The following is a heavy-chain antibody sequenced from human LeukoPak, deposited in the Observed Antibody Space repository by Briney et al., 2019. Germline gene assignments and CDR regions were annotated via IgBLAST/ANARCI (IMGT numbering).Heavy chain of an antibody. J-gene: IGHJ6*03. V-gene: IGHV3-23*01. CDR2: ISGSGGST. CDR1: GFTFSSYA. Sequence: GGSLRLSCAASGFTFSSYAMSWVRQAPGKGLGWVSAISGSGGSTYYADSVKGRFTISRDNSKNTLYLQMDGLRAEDTAVYYCAKMAGMTRQVYYMDVWGKGATVTVSS. D-gene: IGHD1-1*01. CDR3: AKMAGMTRQVYYMDV.